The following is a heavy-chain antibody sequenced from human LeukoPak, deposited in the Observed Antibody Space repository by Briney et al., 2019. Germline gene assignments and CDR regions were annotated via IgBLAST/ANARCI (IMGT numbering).Heavy chain of an antibody. CDR3: ASHSSYVSPFRS. D-gene: IGHD3-10*02. J-gene: IGHJ5*02. V-gene: IGHV4-39*01. CDR1: GGSTSNSSYY. CDR2: IFYSGTT. Sequence: SETLSLTCSVSGGSTSNSSYYWGWIRQPPGKGLEWIGSIFYSGTTFYNPSLESRVTISVDTSKNQFSLKLSSVTAADTAMYYCASHSSYVSPFRSWGRGPLVTVSP.